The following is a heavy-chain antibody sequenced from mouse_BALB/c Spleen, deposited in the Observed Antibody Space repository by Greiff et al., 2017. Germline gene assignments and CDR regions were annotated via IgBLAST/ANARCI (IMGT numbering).Heavy chain of an antibody. J-gene: IGHJ2*01. V-gene: IGHV1S29*02. Sequence: DVKLVESGPELVKPGASVKISCKASGYTFTDYNMHWVKQSHGKSLEWIGYIYPYNGGTGYNQKFKSKATLTVDNSSSTAYMELRSLTSEDSAVYYCARGGTTEEVYWGQGTTLTVSS. CDR1: GYTFTDYN. CDR3: ARGGTTEEVY. D-gene: IGHD1-1*01. CDR2: IYPYNGGT.